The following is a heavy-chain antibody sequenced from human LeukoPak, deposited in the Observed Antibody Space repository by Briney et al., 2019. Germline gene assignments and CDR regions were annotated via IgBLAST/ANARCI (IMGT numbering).Heavy chain of an antibody. CDR1: GYTFTSYY. V-gene: IGHV1-46*03. D-gene: IGHD3-10*01. J-gene: IGHJ4*02. CDR2: INPSGGST. CDR3: ARRTRFGELAVDY. Sequence: ASVKVSCKASGYTFTSYYMHWVRQAPGQGLEWTGIINPSGGSTSYAQKFQGRVTMTRDTSTSAVYMELSSQRSEDTAVYYCARRTRFGELAVDYWGQGTLVTVSS.